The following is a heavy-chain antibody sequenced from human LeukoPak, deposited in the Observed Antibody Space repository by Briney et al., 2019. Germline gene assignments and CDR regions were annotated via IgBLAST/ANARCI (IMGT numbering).Heavy chain of an antibody. CDR2: INHSGST. CDR3: ARDRDYYYYMDV. J-gene: IGHJ6*03. V-gene: IGHV4-34*01. CDR1: GGSFSGYY. Sequence: SETLSLTCAVYGGSFSGYYWSWIRQPPGKGLEWIGEINHSGSTNYNPSLKSRVTISVDTSKNQFSLKLSSVTAADTAVYYCARDRDYYYYMDVWGKGTTVTISS.